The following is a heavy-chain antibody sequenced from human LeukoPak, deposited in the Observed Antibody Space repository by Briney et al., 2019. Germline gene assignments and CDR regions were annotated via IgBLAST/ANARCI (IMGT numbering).Heavy chain of an antibody. Sequence: GGSLRLSCATSGFTFSNYWMSWVRQAPGKGLEWVANIKEDGSEKNYVDSVKGRFTISRDNAKNSLYLQMNSLRAQDTAVYYCARDWGAAGLWDYWGQGTLVTVSS. CDR3: ARDWGAAGLWDY. V-gene: IGHV3-7*05. CDR2: IKEDGSEK. J-gene: IGHJ4*02. D-gene: IGHD6-13*01. CDR1: GFTFSNYW.